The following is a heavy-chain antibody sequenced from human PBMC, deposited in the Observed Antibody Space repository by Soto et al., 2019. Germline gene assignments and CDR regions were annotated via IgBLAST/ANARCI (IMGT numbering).Heavy chain of an antibody. CDR1: VFNCNSYG. CDR3: ARGALDDYWGGSHFDY. Sequence: PGGALRLSCIPSVFNCNSYGVHRVLQSPGKDLEWVAVIWNDGNSKYYIEPVKGRFTISRDNSNNNVYLQMDSLRADDTAVYYCARGALDDYWGGSHFDYWGQGTPVAVSS. CDR2: IWNDGNSK. J-gene: IGHJ4*02. V-gene: IGHV3-33*01. D-gene: IGHD2-21*01.